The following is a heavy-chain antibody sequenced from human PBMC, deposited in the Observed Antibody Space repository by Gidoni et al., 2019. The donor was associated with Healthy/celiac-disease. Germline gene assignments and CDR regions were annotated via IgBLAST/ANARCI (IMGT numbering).Heavy chain of an antibody. CDR3: ARDRIILTGSDAFDI. CDR1: GFTFSSYA. J-gene: IGHJ3*02. Sequence: QVQLVESGGGVVQPGRSLRLSCAASGFTFSSYAMHWVRQAPGKGLEWVAVISYDGSNKYYADSVKGRFTISRDNSKNTLYLQMNSLRAEDTAVYYCARDRIILTGSDAFDIWGQGTMVTVSS. D-gene: IGHD3-9*01. V-gene: IGHV3-30-3*01. CDR2: ISYDGSNK.